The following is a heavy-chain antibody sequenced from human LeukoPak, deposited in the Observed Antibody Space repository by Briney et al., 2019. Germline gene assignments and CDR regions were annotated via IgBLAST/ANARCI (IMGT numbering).Heavy chain of an antibody. CDR1: GYTFTGYY. Sequence: ASVKVSCKASGYTFTGYYIHWVRQAPGQGLEWMGWINTNTGNPTYAQGFTGRFVFSLDTSVSTAYLQISSLKAEDTAVYYCAREGTWDGYNHPFDYWGQGTLVTVSS. CDR2: INTNTGNP. V-gene: IGHV7-4-1*02. CDR3: AREGTWDGYNHPFDY. J-gene: IGHJ4*02. D-gene: IGHD5-24*01.